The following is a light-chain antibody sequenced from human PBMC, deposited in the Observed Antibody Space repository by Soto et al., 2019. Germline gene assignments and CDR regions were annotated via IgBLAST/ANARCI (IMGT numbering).Light chain of an antibody. J-gene: IGKJ2*01. CDR1: QSVSSVS. V-gene: IGKV3-20*01. Sequence: EIVLTQSPGTLSLSRGERATLSCRASQSVSSVSLAWYQQKPGQAPRLLIYGASSRATGIPDRFSGSGSGTDFTLIISRLEPEDFAVYYCQRYGSSLYTFGQGTKLEIK. CDR2: GAS. CDR3: QRYGSSLYT.